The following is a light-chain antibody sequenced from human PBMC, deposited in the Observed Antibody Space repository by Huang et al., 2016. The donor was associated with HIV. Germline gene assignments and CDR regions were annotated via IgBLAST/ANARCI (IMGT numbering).Light chain of an antibody. CDR1: QSISSY. CDR2: GAS. V-gene: IGKV1-39*01. CDR3: QQSYNTPCT. J-gene: IGKJ1*01. Sequence: DIQMTQSPSSLSASVGDRVTITCRASQSISSYLSWYQQKPGKAPKLLIYGASILQSGVPSRFSGSGSRTDFTLTISSVQPEDLATYYCQQSYNTPCTFGQGTKVEIK.